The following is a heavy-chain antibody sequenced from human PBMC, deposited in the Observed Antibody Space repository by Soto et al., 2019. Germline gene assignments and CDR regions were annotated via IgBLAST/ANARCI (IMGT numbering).Heavy chain of an antibody. J-gene: IGHJ4*02. CDR3: AKMVVTIFGVVPDYFDY. CDR2: ISGSGGST. D-gene: IGHD3-3*01. Sequence: GGSLRLSCAASGFTFSSYAMSWVRQAPGKGLEWVSAISGSGGSTYYADSVKGRFTISRDNSKNTLYLQMNSLRAEDTAVYYCAKMVVTIFGVVPDYFDYWGQGTLVTVSS. CDR1: GFTFSSYA. V-gene: IGHV3-23*01.